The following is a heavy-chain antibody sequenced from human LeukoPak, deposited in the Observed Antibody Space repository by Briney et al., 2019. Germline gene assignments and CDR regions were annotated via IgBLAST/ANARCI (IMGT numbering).Heavy chain of an antibody. Sequence: GGSLRLSCAASGFTFSSYWMHWVRQAPGKGLVWVSRINSGGSSTNYADSVKGRFTISRDNAKNTLYLQMNSLRAEDTAVYYCARAVRRSGYYKDYYLDYWGQGTLVTVSS. V-gene: IGHV3-74*01. CDR3: ARAVRRSGYYKDYYLDY. D-gene: IGHD3-22*01. CDR1: GFTFSSYW. J-gene: IGHJ4*02. CDR2: INSGGSST.